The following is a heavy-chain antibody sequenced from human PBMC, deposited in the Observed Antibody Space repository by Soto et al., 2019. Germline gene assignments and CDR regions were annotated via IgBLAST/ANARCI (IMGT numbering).Heavy chain of an antibody. V-gene: IGHV3-30*18. CDR1: GFTFSSYG. CDR3: AKDLRLVTYYDFWSGYFFGMDV. D-gene: IGHD3-3*01. Sequence: GGSLRLSCAASGFTFSSYGMHWVRQAPGKGLEWVAVISYDGSNKYYADSVKGRFTISRDNSKNTLYLRMNSLRAEDTAVYYCAKDLRLVTYYDFWSGYFFGMDVWGQGTTVTVSS. J-gene: IGHJ6*02. CDR2: ISYDGSNK.